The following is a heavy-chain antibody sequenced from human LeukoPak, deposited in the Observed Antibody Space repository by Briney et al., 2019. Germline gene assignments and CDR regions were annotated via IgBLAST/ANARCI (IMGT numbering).Heavy chain of an antibody. Sequence: PGGSLRLSCAASGFTFSSYSMNWVRQAPGKGLEWVSSISSSSSYIYYADSVKGRFTISRDNAKNSLYLQMNSLRAEDTAVYYCARVRITMVRGVIIEDYYGMDVWGQGTTVTVSS. J-gene: IGHJ6*02. V-gene: IGHV3-21*01. CDR2: ISSSSSYI. CDR3: ARVRITMVRGVIIEDYYGMDV. CDR1: GFTFSSYS. D-gene: IGHD3-10*01.